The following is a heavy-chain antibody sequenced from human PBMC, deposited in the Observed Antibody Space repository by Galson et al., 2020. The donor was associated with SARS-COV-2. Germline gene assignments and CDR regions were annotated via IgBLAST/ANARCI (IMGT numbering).Heavy chain of an antibody. D-gene: IGHD1-26*01. Sequence: GGSLRLSCAASGFTFRIYSMNWVRQAPGKGLEWVACMSSTGSYIYYADSVRGRFTISRDNAKDSLYLQMNSLRAEDTAVYYCVRDIVTGEDGGNHFEYWGQGTLVTVSS. V-gene: IGHV3-21*05. CDR1: GFTFRIYS. CDR3: VRDIVTGEDGGNHFEY. J-gene: IGHJ4*02. CDR2: MSSTGSYI.